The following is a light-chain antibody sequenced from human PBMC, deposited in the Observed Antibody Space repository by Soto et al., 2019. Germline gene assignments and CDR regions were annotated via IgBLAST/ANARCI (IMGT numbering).Light chain of an antibody. CDR2: DGS. V-gene: IGKV1-5*01. Sequence: IQVTQSPSTLSASVGDRVTITCRASQSLGNWLAWYQQKPGKAPRLLIYDGSNLESGVPSRFSGSGSGSEFTLTINSLQPDDSATYYCQQYNTFSRTFGQGTKVEI. CDR1: QSLGNW. CDR3: QQYNTFSRT. J-gene: IGKJ1*01.